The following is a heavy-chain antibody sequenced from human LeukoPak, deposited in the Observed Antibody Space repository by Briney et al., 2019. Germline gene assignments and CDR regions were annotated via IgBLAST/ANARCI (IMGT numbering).Heavy chain of an antibody. CDR3: AKGTVAGTVFDY. V-gene: IGHV3-9*01. J-gene: IGHJ4*02. D-gene: IGHD6-19*01. CDR1: GFTLYGYW. Sequence: GGSLRLSCAASGFTLYGYWMTWIRQAPGKGLEWVSGISWNSGSIGYADSVKGRFTISRDNAKNSLYLQMNSLRAEDTALYYCAKGTVAGTVFDYWGQGTLVTVSS. CDR2: ISWNSGSI.